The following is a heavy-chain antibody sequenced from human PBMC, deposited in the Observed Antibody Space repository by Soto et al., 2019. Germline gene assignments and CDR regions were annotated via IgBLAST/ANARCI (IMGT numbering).Heavy chain of an antibody. CDR1: GFTFRSYG. Sequence: GGSLRLSCAASGFTFRSYGMHWVRQAPGKGLEWLAVISNDGTNKYLADSVKGRLTLSRDNTRNTLSLEINNLRPEDTAVYYCGKDTLDCSGGDCPLYYYYGMDVWGQGTTVTVSS. J-gene: IGHJ6*02. CDR3: GKDTLDCSGGDCPLYYYYGMDV. CDR2: ISNDGTNK. D-gene: IGHD2-15*01. V-gene: IGHV3-30*18.